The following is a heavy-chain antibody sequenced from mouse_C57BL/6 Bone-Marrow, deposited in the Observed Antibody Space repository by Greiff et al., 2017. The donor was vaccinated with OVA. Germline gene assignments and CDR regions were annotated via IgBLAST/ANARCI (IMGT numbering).Heavy chain of an antibody. V-gene: IGHV14-4*01. Sequence: VQLQQSGAELVRPGASVKLSCTASGFNIKDDYMHWVKQRPEQGLEWIGWIDPENGDTEYASKFQGKATITADTSSNTAYLQLSSLTSEDTAVYYCTTGGNYEGWVQGTLVTVSA. CDR1: GFNIKDDY. D-gene: IGHD2-1*01. J-gene: IGHJ3*02. CDR3: TTGGNYEG. CDR2: IDPENGDT.